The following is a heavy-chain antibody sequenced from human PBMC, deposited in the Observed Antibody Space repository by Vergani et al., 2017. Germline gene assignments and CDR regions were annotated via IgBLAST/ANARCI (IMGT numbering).Heavy chain of an antibody. CDR2: ISYDGSNK. Sequence: QVRLVESGGGVVQPGRSLRLSCAASGFTFSSYGMHWVRQAPGKGLEWVAVISYDGSNKYYADSVKGRFTISRDNSKNSLYLDMSSLRAEDTAVYYCVRDVRVSRTWGQGTLVAVSS. CDR1: GFTFSSYG. J-gene: IGHJ3*01. CDR3: VRDVRVSRT. V-gene: IGHV3-30*03.